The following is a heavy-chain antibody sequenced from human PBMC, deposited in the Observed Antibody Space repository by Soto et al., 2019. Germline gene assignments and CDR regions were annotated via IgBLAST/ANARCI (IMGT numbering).Heavy chain of an antibody. CDR3: AKDPWPVTTIDFDY. CDR1: GFTFISYA. V-gene: IGHV3-23*01. CDR2: ISRSGVST. J-gene: IGHJ4*02. D-gene: IGHD4-17*01. Sequence: PGWSLRLSCAASGFTFISYAMSWVRQAPGKGPEWVSSISRSGVSTYYADSVKGRFAISRANSKNTLYLQVNSLRAEDTAVYYCAKDPWPVTTIDFDYWGQGTLVTVSS.